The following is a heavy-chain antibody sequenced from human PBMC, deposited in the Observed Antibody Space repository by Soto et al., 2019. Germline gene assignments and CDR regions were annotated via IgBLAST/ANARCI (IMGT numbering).Heavy chain of an antibody. D-gene: IGHD2-15*01. V-gene: IGHV4-31*03. J-gene: IGHJ6*02. CDR1: GGSISSGGYY. CDR3: ARMRVVLVAAYYCYYYGMDV. CDR2: IYYSGST. Sequence: QVQLQEAGPGLVKPSQTLSLTCTVSGGSISSGGYYWSWIRQHPGKGQEWSGYIYYSGSTYYNPYLRRRVTLSVDTSKSQFSLKLSSGTAADTDVYYCARMRVVLVAAYYCYYYGMDVWGQGTTVTVSS.